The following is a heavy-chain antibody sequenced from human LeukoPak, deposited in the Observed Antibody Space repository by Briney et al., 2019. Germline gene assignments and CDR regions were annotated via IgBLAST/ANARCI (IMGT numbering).Heavy chain of an antibody. Sequence: GTLRLSCAASGFTFSSYAMSWVRQAPGKGLEWVSAISGSGGNTNYADSAKGRFTISRDNSRNSLYLQMNSLRAEDAALYYCARVHRYYDSSGYYYLDYWGQGTLVTVSS. J-gene: IGHJ4*02. CDR2: ISGSGGNT. D-gene: IGHD3-22*01. CDR1: GFTFSSYA. V-gene: IGHV3-23*01. CDR3: ARVHRYYDSSGYYYLDY.